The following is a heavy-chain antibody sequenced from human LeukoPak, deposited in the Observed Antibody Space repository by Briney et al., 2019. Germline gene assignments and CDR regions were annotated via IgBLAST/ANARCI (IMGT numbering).Heavy chain of an antibody. CDR1: GFTFSSYG. Sequence: GRSLGLSCAASGFTFSSYGMHWVRQAPGKGLEWVAVISYDGSNKYYADSVKGRFTISRDNSKNTLYLQMNSLRAEDTAVYYCAKSRLSHHIDYWGQGTLVTVSS. CDR2: ISYDGSNK. CDR3: AKSRLSHHIDY. J-gene: IGHJ4*02. V-gene: IGHV3-30*18.